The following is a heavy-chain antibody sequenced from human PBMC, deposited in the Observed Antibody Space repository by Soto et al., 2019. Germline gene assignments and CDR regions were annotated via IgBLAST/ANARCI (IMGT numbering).Heavy chain of an antibody. J-gene: IGHJ4*02. CDR1: GFTFSSYG. Sequence: QVQLVESGGGVVQPGRSLRLSCAASGFTFSSYGMHWVRQAPGKGLEWVAVIWYDGSNKYYADSVKGRFTISRDNPKNTLYLQRNSLRAEDTAVYYCAREGYGDYANDYWGQGTLLTVSS. CDR2: IWYDGSNK. CDR3: AREGYGDYANDY. V-gene: IGHV3-33*01. D-gene: IGHD4-17*01.